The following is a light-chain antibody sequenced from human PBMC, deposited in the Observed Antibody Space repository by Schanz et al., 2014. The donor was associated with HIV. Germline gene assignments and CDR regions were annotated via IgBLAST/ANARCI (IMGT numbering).Light chain of an antibody. Sequence: EIVLTQSPGTLSLSPGERASLSCRASQSVSGFLAWYQQKPGQAPRLLIYGASSRATGIPDRFSGSGSGTDFTLTISRLEPEDFAVYYCQQYGSPPYTFGQGTKLEIK. CDR1: QSVSGF. CDR3: QQYGSPPYT. CDR2: GAS. V-gene: IGKV3-20*01. J-gene: IGKJ2*01.